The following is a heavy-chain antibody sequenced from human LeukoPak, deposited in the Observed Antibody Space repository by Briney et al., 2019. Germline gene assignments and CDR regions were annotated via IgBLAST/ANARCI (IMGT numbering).Heavy chain of an antibody. CDR3: ARGTFDSSGYYLFDY. CDR1: GGSISTNY. V-gene: IGHV4-4*07. CDR2: IYNSGNT. D-gene: IGHD3-22*01. J-gene: IGHJ4*02. Sequence: PSQTLSLTCTVSGGSISTNYWSWIRQPAGKGLEWIGRIYNSGNTNYSPSLESRVTMSADTSKNQFSLKLSSVTAADTAVYYCARGTFDSSGYYLFDYWGQGTLVTVSS.